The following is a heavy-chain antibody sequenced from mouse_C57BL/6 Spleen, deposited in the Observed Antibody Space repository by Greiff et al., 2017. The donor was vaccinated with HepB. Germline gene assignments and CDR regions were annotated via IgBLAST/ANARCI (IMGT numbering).Heavy chain of an antibody. Sequence: QVQLQQPGAELVRPGTSVKLSCKASGYTFTSYWMHWVKQRPGQGLEWIGVIDPSDSYTNYNQKFKGKATLTVDTSSSTAYMQLSSLTSEDSAVYYCARGQYSWFAYWGQGTLVTVSA. CDR1: GYTFTSYW. CDR2: IDPSDSYT. J-gene: IGHJ3*01. V-gene: IGHV1-59*01. CDR3: ARGQYSWFAY. D-gene: IGHD5-1*01.